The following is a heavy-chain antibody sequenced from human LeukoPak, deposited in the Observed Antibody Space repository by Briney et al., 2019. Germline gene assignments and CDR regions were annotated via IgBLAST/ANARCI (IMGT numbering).Heavy chain of an antibody. J-gene: IGHJ4*02. V-gene: IGHV4-39*07. CDR1: GGSISSSSYY. D-gene: IGHD1-26*01. Sequence: PSETLSLTCTVSGGSISSSSYYWGWIRQPPGKGLEWIGSIYYSGSTYYNPSLKSRVTISVDTSKNQFSLKLSSVTAADTAVYYCARGIVGATAPDYWGRGALVIVSS. CDR3: ARGIVGATAPDY. CDR2: IYYSGST.